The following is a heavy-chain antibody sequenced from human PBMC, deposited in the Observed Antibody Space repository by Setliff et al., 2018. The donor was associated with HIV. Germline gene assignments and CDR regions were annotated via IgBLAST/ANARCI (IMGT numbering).Heavy chain of an antibody. Sequence: ASVKVSCKASGYIFSNFAMHWVRQVPGPRLEWMGWINAGDGNTKYSQNTQGRVSITRDTSATTVYMELSRLRSEDTAVYYCARDGAFVWGTYRYQGFDHWGQGTLVTSPQ. J-gene: IGHJ4*02. D-gene: IGHD3-16*02. V-gene: IGHV1-3*01. CDR1: GYIFSNFA. CDR3: ARDGAFVWGTYRYQGFDH. CDR2: INAGDGNT.